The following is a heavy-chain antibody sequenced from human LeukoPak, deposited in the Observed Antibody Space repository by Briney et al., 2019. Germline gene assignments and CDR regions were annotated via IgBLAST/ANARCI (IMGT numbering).Heavy chain of an antibody. D-gene: IGHD1-20*01. J-gene: IGHJ3*02. CDR2: INHSGST. V-gene: IGHV4-34*01. CDR3: ARGPSITGTTTAFDI. Sequence: GSLRLSCAASGFTFSSYWMSWIRQPPGKGLEWIGEINHSGSTNYNPSLKSRVTISVDTSKNQFSLKLSSVPAADTAVYYCARGPSITGTTTAFDIWGQGTMVTVAS. CDR1: GFTFSSYW.